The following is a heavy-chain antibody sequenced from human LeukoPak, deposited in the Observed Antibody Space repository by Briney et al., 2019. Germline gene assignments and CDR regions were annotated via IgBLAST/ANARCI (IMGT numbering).Heavy chain of an antibody. CDR3: ARDRGFGEPFDY. V-gene: IGHV4-59*01. J-gene: IGHJ4*02. Sequence: SETLSLTCAVSGGSISTYYRAWIRQPPGKGLEWIGYIFYTGSTNYNPSLKSRVTISVDTSKNQFSLKLSSVTAADTAVYYCARDRGFGEPFDYWGQGTLVTVSS. CDR1: GGSISTYY. D-gene: IGHD3-10*01. CDR2: IFYTGST.